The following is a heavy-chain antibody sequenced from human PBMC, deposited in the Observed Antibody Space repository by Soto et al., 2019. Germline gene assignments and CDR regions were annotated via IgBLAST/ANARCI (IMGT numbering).Heavy chain of an antibody. CDR1: GRTFSGYA. J-gene: IGHJ5*02. CDR3: ARDPPNWGYGGSWFDP. D-gene: IGHD7-27*01. Sequence: QVQLVQSGAEVKKPGSSVKVSCKASGRTFSGYAISWVRQAPGQGLEWMGGIIPILGTANYAQKFQGRVTITADESTSTACMELSSLRSEDTAMYYCARDPPNWGYGGSWFDPWGQGTLVTVSS. V-gene: IGHV1-69*01. CDR2: IIPILGTA.